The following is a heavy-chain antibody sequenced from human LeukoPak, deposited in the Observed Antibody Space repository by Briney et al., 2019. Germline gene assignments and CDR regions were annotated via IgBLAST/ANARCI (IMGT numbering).Heavy chain of an antibody. CDR3: TRQVGQQLDDAFDI. V-gene: IGHV3-49*04. Sequence: GGSLRLSCAASGFTFSSYAMSWVRQAPGKGLEWVGFIRSKAYGGTTEYAASVKGRFTISRDDSKSIAYLQMNSLKIEDTAVYYCTRQVGQQLDDAFDIWGQGTMVTVSS. D-gene: IGHD6-13*01. CDR2: IRSKAYGGTT. CDR1: GFTFSSYA. J-gene: IGHJ3*02.